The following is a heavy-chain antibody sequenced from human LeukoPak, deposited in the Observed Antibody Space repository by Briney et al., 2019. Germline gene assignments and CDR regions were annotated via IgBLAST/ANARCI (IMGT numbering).Heavy chain of an antibody. Sequence: SVKVSCKASGDTFNRYAITWVRQAPGQGLERMGGILPILSTVNYAQKFQGRVTITTEASTRTAYMELSSLSSDDTAVYYCATAQIYCGGNSCYDAFFDYWGQGTRVTVSS. CDR3: ATAQIYCGGNSCYDAFFDY. V-gene: IGHV1-69*05. CDR2: ILPILSTV. J-gene: IGHJ4*02. D-gene: IGHD2-21*01. CDR1: GDTFNRYA.